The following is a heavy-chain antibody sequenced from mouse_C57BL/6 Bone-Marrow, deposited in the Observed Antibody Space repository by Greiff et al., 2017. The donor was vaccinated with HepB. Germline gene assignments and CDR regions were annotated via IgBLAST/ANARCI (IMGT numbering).Heavy chain of an antibody. CDR2: IDPNSGGT. D-gene: IGHD4-1*01. V-gene: IGHV1-72*01. CDR1: GYTFTSYW. CDR3: ARAGDEGAYYFDY. Sequence: VQLQQSGAELVKPGASVKLSCMASGYTFTSYWMHWVKQRPGRGLEWIGRIDPNSGGTKYNEKFKSKATLTVDKPSSTAYMQLSSLTSEDSAVYYCARAGDEGAYYFDYWGQGTTLTVSS. J-gene: IGHJ2*01.